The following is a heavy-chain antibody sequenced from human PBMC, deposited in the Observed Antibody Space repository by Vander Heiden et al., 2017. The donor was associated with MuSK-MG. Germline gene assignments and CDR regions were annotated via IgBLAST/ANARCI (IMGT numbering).Heavy chain of an antibody. CDR1: GGTFSSYA. J-gene: IGHJ4*02. CDR3: ARDEAGYCSGGSCYTDDY. CDR2: IIPIFGTA. V-gene: IGHV1-69*01. Sequence: QVQLVQSGAEVKKPGSSVKVSCKASGGTFSSYAISWVRQAPGQGLEWMGGIIPIFGTANYAQKFQGRVTITADESTSTAYMELSSLRSEDTAVYYCARDEAGYCSGGSCYTDDYWGQGTLVTVSS. D-gene: IGHD2-15*01.